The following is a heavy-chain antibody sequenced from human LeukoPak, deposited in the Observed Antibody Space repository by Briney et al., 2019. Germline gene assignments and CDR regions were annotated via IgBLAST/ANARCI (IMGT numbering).Heavy chain of an antibody. V-gene: IGHV4-34*01. J-gene: IGHJ5*02. CDR2: INHSGST. Sequence: SETLSLTCAVYGGSFSGYYWSWIRQPPGRGLEWIGEINHSGSTNYNPSLKSRVTISVDTSKNQFSLKLSSVTAADTAVYYCARLVPGWFDPWGQGTLVTVSS. D-gene: IGHD2-8*02. CDR1: GGSFSGYY. CDR3: ARLVPGWFDP.